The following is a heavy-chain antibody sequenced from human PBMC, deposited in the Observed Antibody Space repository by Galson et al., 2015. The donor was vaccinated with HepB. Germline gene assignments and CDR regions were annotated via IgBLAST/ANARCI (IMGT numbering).Heavy chain of an antibody. J-gene: IGHJ5*02. CDR2: ISGSGGST. CDR3: AKLEGDSSPRGDNWFDP. V-gene: IGHV3-23*01. D-gene: IGHD6-13*01. Sequence: SLRLSCAASGFTFSSYAMSWVRQAPGKGLEWISAISGSGGSTYYADSVKGRFTISRDNSKNTLYLQMNSLRAEDTAVYYCAKLEGDSSPRGDNWFDPWGQGTLVTVSS. CDR1: GFTFSSYA.